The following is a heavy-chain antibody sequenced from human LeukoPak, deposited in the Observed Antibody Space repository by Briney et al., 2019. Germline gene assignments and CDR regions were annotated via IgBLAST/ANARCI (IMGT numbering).Heavy chain of an antibody. CDR3: ARAYGDFFYDFDY. D-gene: IGHD4-17*01. CDR2: IYSGGST. CDR1: GFTVSSNY. V-gene: IGHV3-53*01. Sequence: GGSLRLSCAASGFTVSSNYMSWVRQAPGKGLEWVSVIYSGGSTYYADSVKGRFTISRDNPKNTLYLQMNSLRAEDTAVYYCARAYGDFFYDFDYWGQGTLVTVSS. J-gene: IGHJ4*02.